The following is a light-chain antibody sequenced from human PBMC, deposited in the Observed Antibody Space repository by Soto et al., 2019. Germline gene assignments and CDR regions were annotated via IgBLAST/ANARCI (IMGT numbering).Light chain of an antibody. CDR3: CSFTSSSTVV. J-gene: IGLJ3*02. V-gene: IGLV2-14*01. CDR1: SSDVGAYNY. Sequence: QSALTQPASVSGTPGQSITISCTGTSSDVGAYNYVSWYQQHPGKVPKLMIYDVISRPSGVSNRFSGSKSGGTASLTISGLQPEDEADYYCCSFTSSSTVVFGGGTKLTV. CDR2: DVI.